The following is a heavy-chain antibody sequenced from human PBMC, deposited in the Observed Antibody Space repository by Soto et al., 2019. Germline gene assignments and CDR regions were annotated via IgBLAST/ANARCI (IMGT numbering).Heavy chain of an antibody. CDR2: IYSGGST. D-gene: IGHD2-2*01. Sequence: GGSLRLSCAASGFTVSSNYMSWVRQAPGKGLEWVSVIYSGGSTYYADSVKGRFTISRDNSKNTLYLQMNSLRAEDTAVYYCAREVVVPAAQPDPHDAFDIWGQGTMVTVSS. CDR3: AREVVVPAAQPDPHDAFDI. CDR1: GFTVSSNY. V-gene: IGHV3-53*01. J-gene: IGHJ3*02.